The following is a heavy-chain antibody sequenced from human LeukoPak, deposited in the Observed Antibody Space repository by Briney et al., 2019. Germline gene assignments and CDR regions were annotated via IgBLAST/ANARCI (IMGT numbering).Heavy chain of an antibody. J-gene: IGHJ6*03. CDR2: IYTSGST. CDR1: GGSISSYF. D-gene: IGHD3-9*01. V-gene: IGHV4-4*07. Sequence: PSETLSLTCTVSGGSISSYFWSWIRQPAGKGLEWIGRIYTSGSTNYNPSLKSRVTISVDTSKNQFSLKLSSVTAADTAVYYCARDGLYQYYDILTGRMNYYYYMDVWGKGTTVTISS. CDR3: ARDGLYQYYDILTGRMNYYYYMDV.